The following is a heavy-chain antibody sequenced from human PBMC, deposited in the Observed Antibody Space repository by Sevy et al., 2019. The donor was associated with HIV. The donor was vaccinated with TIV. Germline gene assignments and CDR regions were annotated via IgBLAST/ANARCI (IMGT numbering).Heavy chain of an antibody. CDR3: ARDGGSRGMDV. Sequence: GGSLRLSYAASGFTVSSNYMNWVRQAPGKGLEWVSVIYNGGSTYYADSVKGRFTISRDNSKNTLYLQMNSLRAEDAAVYYCARDGGSRGMDVWGKGTTVTVSS. D-gene: IGHD6-13*01. V-gene: IGHV3-66*02. CDR2: IYNGGST. CDR1: GFTVSSNY. J-gene: IGHJ6*04.